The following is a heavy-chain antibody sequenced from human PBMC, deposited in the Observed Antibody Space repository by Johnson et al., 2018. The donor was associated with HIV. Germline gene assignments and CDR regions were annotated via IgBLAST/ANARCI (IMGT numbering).Heavy chain of an antibody. CDR1: GFTFSSYD. J-gene: IGHJ3*02. CDR3: AKDAHITMIVVVISALDAFDI. Sequence: QVQLVESGGGVVQPGGSLRLSCAASGFTFSSYDMHWVRQAPGKGLEWVALISYDGSNKYHADSVKGRFTMSRATSKTTLYLQMNSLRPEETDAYYCAKDAHITMIVVVISALDAFDIWGQGTMVTVSS. CDR2: ISYDGSNK. D-gene: IGHD3-22*01. V-gene: IGHV3-30*18.